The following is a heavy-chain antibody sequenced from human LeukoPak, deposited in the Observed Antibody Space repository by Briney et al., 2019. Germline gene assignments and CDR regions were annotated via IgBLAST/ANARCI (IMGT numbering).Heavy chain of an antibody. J-gene: IGHJ4*02. CDR2: IWYDGSNK. CDR3: AKDRDILTGYFDS. V-gene: IGHV3-33*06. CDR1: GFTFSSYG. Sequence: GGSLRLSCAASGFTFSSYGMHWVRQAPGKGLEWVAVIWYDGSNKYFADSVKGRFTISRDNSKNTLYLQMNSLSAEDTAVYYCAKDRDILTGYFDSWGQGTLATVSS. D-gene: IGHD3-9*01.